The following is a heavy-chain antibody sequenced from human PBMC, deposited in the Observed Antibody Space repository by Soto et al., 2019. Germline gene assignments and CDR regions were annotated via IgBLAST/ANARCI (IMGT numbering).Heavy chain of an antibody. D-gene: IGHD3-10*01. Sequence: QVQLVQSGAEVKKPGSSVKVSCTASGDTFNFYTISWVRQAPGQGLEWMGRIIPMLGMSNYAQNFQGRVTMIADKSTSTAYMELSSLRSEDTALYYCATNYGSGSAHFYNWGQGTLVTVSS. CDR2: IIPMLGMS. V-gene: IGHV1-69*02. CDR3: ATNYGSGSAHFYN. CDR1: GDTFNFYT. J-gene: IGHJ4*02.